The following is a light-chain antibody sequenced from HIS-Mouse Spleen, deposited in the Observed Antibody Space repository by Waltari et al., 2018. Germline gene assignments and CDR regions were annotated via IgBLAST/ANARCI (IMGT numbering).Light chain of an antibody. J-gene: IGLJ2*01. CDR2: EDS. CDR1: ALPKKY. CDR3: YSTDSSGNHRV. V-gene: IGLV3-10*01. Sequence: SYELTQPPSVSVSPGQTARITCSGDALPKKYAYWYQQKSGQAPVLVSYEDSKRPYGIPGGFAGSSSGTMATLTISGAQVEDEADYYCYSTDSSGNHRVFGGGTKLTVL.